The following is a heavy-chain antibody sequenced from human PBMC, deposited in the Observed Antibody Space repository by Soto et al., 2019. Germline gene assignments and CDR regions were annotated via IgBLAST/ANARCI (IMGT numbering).Heavy chain of an antibody. CDR3: ARGGTETGYYVH. J-gene: IGHJ4*02. D-gene: IGHD3-9*01. CDR2: IKEDGSEK. CDR1: GFSFSTYW. V-gene: IGHV3-7*01. Sequence: EVQLVESGGGLVQSGGSLRLSCEASGFSFSTYWMSWVRQAPGKGLEWVAKIKEDGSEKHYVDSVKGRFTISRDNALNSLFLQMNNLRVEDTAVYYCARGGTETGYYVHWGQGTLVTVSS.